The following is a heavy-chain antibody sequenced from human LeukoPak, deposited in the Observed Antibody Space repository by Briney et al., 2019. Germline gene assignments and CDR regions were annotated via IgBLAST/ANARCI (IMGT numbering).Heavy chain of an antibody. Sequence: GSLRLSCAASGFTVGTNSMSWVRQSPGKGLEWVSVIYRGGSTYYADSVKGRFTISRDNAKNSLYLQMISLRAEDTAFYYCASSRTERGYSFGYGYWGQGTLVTVSS. CDR2: IYRGGST. J-gene: IGHJ4*02. CDR3: ASSRTERGYSFGYGY. CDR1: GFTVGTNS. D-gene: IGHD5-18*01. V-gene: IGHV3-66*01.